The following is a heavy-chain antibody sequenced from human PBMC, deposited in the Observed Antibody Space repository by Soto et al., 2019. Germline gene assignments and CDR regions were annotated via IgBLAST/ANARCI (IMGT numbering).Heavy chain of an antibody. J-gene: IGHJ4*02. CDR1: GFPFTSAW. D-gene: IGHD1-26*01. CDR2: IKSKTSGETR. V-gene: IGHV3-15*07. Sequence: EEQLVESGGGLVKAGESLRLSCVVSGFPFTSAWLHWVRQAPGKGLEWVARIKSKTSGETRDYAAPVKGRFTISRDDSKNTVWLQMNSLKSEDSAVYYCAADYSGGTYPIDYWGQGRLVTVSS. CDR3: AADYSGGTYPIDY.